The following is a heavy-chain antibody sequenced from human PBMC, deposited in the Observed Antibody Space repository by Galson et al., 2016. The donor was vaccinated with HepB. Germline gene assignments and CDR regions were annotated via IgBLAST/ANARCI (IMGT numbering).Heavy chain of an antibody. CDR1: GMSFSTYY. J-gene: IGHJ3*01. CDR3: ATMIGYRSGSNCYFP. Sequence: SETLSLTCAVYGMSFSTYYWTWIRQSPGKGLEWIGEINHRGRTNYNPSLKSRVTISVDMFKNQFSLKLSSVTAADTAIYYCATMIGYRSGSNCYFPWGQGTRVTVS. D-gene: IGHD2-15*01. CDR2: INHRGRT. V-gene: IGHV4-34*01.